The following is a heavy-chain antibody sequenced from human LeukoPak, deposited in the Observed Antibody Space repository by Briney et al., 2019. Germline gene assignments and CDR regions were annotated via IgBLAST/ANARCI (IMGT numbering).Heavy chain of an antibody. CDR1: GFTFGDDY. V-gene: IGHV3-49*03. CDR3: TRGYVSGWYSAQYYYYGMDV. CDR2: IRNRGNGGTA. D-gene: IGHD6-19*01. J-gene: IGHJ6*02. Sequence: GGSLRLSCTASGFTFGDDYMSWFRQAPGKGLEWVGFIRNRGNGGTAEHAASVKGRFTISRDDSESIAYLQMDSLKSDDTAVYYCTRGYVSGWYSAQYYYYGMDVWGQGTTVTVSS.